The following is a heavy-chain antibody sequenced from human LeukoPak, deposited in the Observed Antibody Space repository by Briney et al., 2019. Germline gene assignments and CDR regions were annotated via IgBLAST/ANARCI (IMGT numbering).Heavy chain of an antibody. CDR1: GFTLSTYA. CDR2: ISGSGGST. Sequence: GGSLRLSCAASGFTLSTYAMSWVRQAPGKGLEWVSGISGSGGSTYYADSVKGRFTISRDNSKNTLYLQMNSLIAGDTAIYYCAKNRALHEIDYWGQGTLVTVSS. D-gene: IGHD2-21*01. CDR3: AKNRALHEIDY. V-gene: IGHV3-23*01. J-gene: IGHJ4*02.